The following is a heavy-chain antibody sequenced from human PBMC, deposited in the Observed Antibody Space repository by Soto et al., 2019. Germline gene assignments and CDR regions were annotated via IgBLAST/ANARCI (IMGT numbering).Heavy chain of an antibody. CDR2: IYYSGST. Sequence: QVQLQESGPGLVKPSETLSLTCSLSGGSISSYSWSWIRQPPGKVLEWIGYIYYSGSTNYNPSLKSRVTITVDTSRNQFSVKLSSVTAADTALYYCARSRYSSGWYADYWGQGTLVTVSS. CDR1: GGSISSYS. D-gene: IGHD6-19*01. J-gene: IGHJ4*02. V-gene: IGHV4-59*08. CDR3: ARSRYSSGWYADY.